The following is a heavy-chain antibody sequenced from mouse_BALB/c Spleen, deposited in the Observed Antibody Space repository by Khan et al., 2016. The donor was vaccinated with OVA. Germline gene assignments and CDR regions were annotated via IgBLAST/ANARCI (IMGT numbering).Heavy chain of an antibody. CDR2: IWGDGST. CDR1: GFSLSSYG. Sequence: VKLLESGPGLVAPSESLSITCTVSGFSLSSYGVNWVRQPPGKGLEWLGVIWGDGSTNYHSGLKSRLTINKDNSKSQVFLKLNSLQTYDTATYYCAKFTPDYCSMDYWGQGTSVTVSS. V-gene: IGHV2-3*01. J-gene: IGHJ4*01. CDR3: AKFTPDYCSMDY. D-gene: IGHD1-1*01.